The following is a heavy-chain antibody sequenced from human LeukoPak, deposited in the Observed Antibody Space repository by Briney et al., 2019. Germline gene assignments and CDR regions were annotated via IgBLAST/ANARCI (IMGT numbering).Heavy chain of an antibody. CDR1: GGSITSSGFH. CDR2: FSYSGDT. J-gene: IGHJ4*02. D-gene: IGHD6-19*01. V-gene: IGHV4-39*07. Sequence: SETLSLTCAVSGGSITSSGFHWGWIRQPPGKGLEWIGSFSYSGDTYYNPSLKSRVTISVDRSKNQFSLKLSSVTAADTAVYYCARVSSIAVAGEFDYWGQGTLVTVSS. CDR3: ARVSSIAVAGEFDY.